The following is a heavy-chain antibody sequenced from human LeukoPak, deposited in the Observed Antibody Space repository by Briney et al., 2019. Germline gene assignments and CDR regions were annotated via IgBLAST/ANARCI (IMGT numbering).Heavy chain of an antibody. Sequence: GASVKVSCKASGYTFTMYGISWVRQAPGQGLQWLGWISPHNGNTKYAQALQGRVSMTTDTSTSTAYLELRSLRSDDTAIYYCARDLNYVTLGYDILADVGFYFDYWGQGSLVTVSS. CDR2: ISPHNGNT. J-gene: IGHJ4*02. D-gene: IGHD3-9*01. V-gene: IGHV1-18*01. CDR1: GYTFTMYG. CDR3: ARDLNYVTLGYDILADVGFYFDY.